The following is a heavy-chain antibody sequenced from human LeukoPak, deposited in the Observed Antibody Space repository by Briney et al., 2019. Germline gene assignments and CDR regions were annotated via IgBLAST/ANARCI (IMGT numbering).Heavy chain of an antibody. J-gene: IGHJ4*02. CDR1: GYTFTSYG. V-gene: IGHV1-18*01. CDR3: ARWYYGSGSYYNINRFDY. D-gene: IGHD3-10*01. Sequence: ASVKVSCKDSGYTFTSYGISWVRQAPGQGLEWMGWISAYNGKSNYAQNLQGRVTMTPDTSTSTAYMELRSLRSDDTAVYYCARWYYGSGSYYNINRFDYWGQGTLVTVSS. CDR2: ISAYNGKS.